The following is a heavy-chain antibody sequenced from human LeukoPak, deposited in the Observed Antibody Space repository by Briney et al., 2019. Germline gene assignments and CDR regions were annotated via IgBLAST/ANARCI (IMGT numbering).Heavy chain of an antibody. D-gene: IGHD3-10*01. V-gene: IGHV1-69*06. CDR1: GGTFSSY. Sequence: SVKVSCKASGGTFSSYISWVRQAPGQGLEWMGGIIPIFGTANYAQKFQGRVTITADKSTSTAYMELSSLRSEDTAVYYCARGRRVNRGVNRFDYWGQGTLVTVSS. CDR2: IIPIFGTA. CDR3: ARGRRVNRGVNRFDY. J-gene: IGHJ4*02.